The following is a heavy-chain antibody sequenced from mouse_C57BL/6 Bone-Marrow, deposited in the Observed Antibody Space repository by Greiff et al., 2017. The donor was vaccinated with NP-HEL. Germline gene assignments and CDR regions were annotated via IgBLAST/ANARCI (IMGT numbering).Heavy chain of an antibody. D-gene: IGHD1-1*01. CDR3: ARQAYVNYFGY. Sequence: VQLQQSGAELAKPGSSVKLSCKASGYTFTSYWMHWVKQRPGQGLEWIGYINPSSGYTKYNQTFKDKATLTADKSSSTAYMQMSSLTYEDSAVYYCARQAYVNYFGYWGKGTTLTVSS. V-gene: IGHV1-7*01. CDR2: INPSSGYT. CDR1: GYTFTSYW. J-gene: IGHJ2*01.